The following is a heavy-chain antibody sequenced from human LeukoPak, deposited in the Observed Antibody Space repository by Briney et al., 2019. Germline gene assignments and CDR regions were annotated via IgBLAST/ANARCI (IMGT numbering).Heavy chain of an antibody. CDR2: IWYDGSNK. V-gene: IGHV3-33*01. CDR1: GFTFSSYG. J-gene: IGHJ6*02. Sequence: GRSLRLSCAASGFTFSSYGMHWVRQAPGKGLEWVAVIWYDGSNKYYADSVKGRFTISRDNSKNTLYLQMNSLRAEDTAVYYCAREGAPRGYDFWSGYYWDYYYYGMDVWGQGTTVTVSS. CDR3: AREGAPRGYDFWSGYYWDYYYYGMDV. D-gene: IGHD3-3*01.